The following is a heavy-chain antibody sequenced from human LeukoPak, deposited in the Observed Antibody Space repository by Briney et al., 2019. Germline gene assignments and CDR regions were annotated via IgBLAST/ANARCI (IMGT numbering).Heavy chain of an antibody. Sequence: PSETLSLTCTVSSGSISSSSYYWGWIRQPPGKGLEWIGSIYYSGSTYYNPSLKSRVTISVDTSKNQFSLKLSSVTAADTAVYYCARELYGNAFDIWGQGTMVTVSS. D-gene: IGHD4-17*01. CDR1: SGSISSSSYY. V-gene: IGHV4-39*02. CDR3: ARELYGNAFDI. J-gene: IGHJ3*02. CDR2: IYYSGST.